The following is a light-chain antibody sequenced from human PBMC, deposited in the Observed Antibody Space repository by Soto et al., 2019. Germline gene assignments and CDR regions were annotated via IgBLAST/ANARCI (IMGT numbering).Light chain of an antibody. V-gene: IGLV2-14*01. Sequence: QSALTQPASVSGAPGQSITISCTGTSSDVGGYNYVSWYQQHPGKAPKLIIYEVSNRPSGVSNRFSGSKSGNTASLTISGRQAEDEADYYCNSYTSKSTGVFGTGTKLTVL. CDR1: SSDVGGYNY. J-gene: IGLJ1*01. CDR2: EVS. CDR3: NSYTSKSTGV.